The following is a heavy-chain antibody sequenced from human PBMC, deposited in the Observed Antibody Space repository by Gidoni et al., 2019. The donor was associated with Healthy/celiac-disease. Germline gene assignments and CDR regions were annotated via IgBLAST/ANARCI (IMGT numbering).Heavy chain of an antibody. V-gene: IGHV1-18*01. CDR3: ARGARPQLVFLLLPAY. CDR2: ISASNGNT. J-gene: IGHJ1*01. D-gene: IGHD6-13*01. CDR1: VDTLTRYG. Sequence: QVQLVQSGAEVKKPGASEKVSCKASVDTLTRYGISWVRQAPGQGLEWMGWISASNGNTHSAQTLTGRLPLTTPTSTSPSYMPLRSLLSDDTSLYYFARGARPQLVFLLLPAYWGPLTLVPFSS.